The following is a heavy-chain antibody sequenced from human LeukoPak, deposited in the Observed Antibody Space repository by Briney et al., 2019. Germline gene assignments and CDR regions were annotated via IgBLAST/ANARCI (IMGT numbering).Heavy chain of an antibody. D-gene: IGHD2/OR15-2a*01. CDR2: VYHSGST. V-gene: IGHV4-38-2*01. CDR3: ARSYFSVGAFDI. Sequence: SETLSLTCGVSGYSIRTGYYWGGGRQAPGQDLEWIGSVYHSGSTYYNPSLQSRVNILVDTSKNQFSLNLTSVTAADTAVYYCARSYFSVGAFDIWGQGTMVTVSS. CDR1: GYSIRTGYY. J-gene: IGHJ3*02.